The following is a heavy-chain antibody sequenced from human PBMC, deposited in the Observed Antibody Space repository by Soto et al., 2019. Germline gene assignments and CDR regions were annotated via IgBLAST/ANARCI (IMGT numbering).Heavy chain of an antibody. J-gene: IGHJ6*02. CDR2: IYYSGST. CDR3: ARANYYGSGSYYGVGIWYYYYGMDV. V-gene: IGHV4-30-4*01. Sequence: SETLSLTCTVSGGSISSGDYYWSWIRQPPGKGLEWIGYIYYSGSTYYNPSLKSRVTISLDTSKNQFSLKLSSVTAADTAVYYCARANYYGSGSYYGVGIWYYYYGMDVWGQGTTVTVSS. CDR1: GGSISSGDYY. D-gene: IGHD3-10*01.